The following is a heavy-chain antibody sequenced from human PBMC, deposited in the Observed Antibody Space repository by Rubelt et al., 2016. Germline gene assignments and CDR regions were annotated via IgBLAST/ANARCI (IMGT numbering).Heavy chain of an antibody. CDR3: ARGVRFDP. V-gene: IGHV1-8*01. CDR2: VNPNSGKK. Sequence: QVQLVQSGAEVKKPGASVKVSCKASGYTFTSYDINWVRQATGQGLAWMGWVNPNSGKKGIATRFQGGVTWTRKPSIRQAYMELSRLRSEDTAVYYCARGVRFDPWGQGTLVTVSS. J-gene: IGHJ5*02. CDR1: GYTFTSYD.